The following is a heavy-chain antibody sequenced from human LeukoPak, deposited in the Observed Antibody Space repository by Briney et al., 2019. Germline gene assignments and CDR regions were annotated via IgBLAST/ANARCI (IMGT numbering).Heavy chain of an antibody. D-gene: IGHD1-26*01. V-gene: IGHV3-7*03. CDR2: IKQDGSEK. Sequence: PGGSLRLSCAASGFTFSSYWMSWVRQAPGKGLEWVANIKQDGSEKYYVDSVKGRFTISRDNAKNSLYLQMNSLRAEDTAVYYCARTVVGSPEVNWFDPWGQGTLVTVSS. CDR1: GFTFSSYW. J-gene: IGHJ5*02. CDR3: ARTVVGSPEVNWFDP.